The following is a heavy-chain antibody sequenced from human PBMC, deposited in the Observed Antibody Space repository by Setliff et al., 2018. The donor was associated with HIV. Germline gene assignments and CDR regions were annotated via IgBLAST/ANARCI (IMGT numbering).Heavy chain of an antibody. CDR3: ARDAGYSGSAWNY. CDR2: INAGNGNT. J-gene: IGHJ4*02. CDR1: GYTFTSYA. D-gene: IGHD5-12*01. V-gene: IGHV1-3*01. Sequence: ASVKVSCKASGYTFTSYAMHWVRQAPGQRLEWMGWINAGNGNTKYSQRFKGRVTFTADASTSTVYMELSSLRSEDTAMYYCARDAGYSGSAWNYWGQGTLVTVSS.